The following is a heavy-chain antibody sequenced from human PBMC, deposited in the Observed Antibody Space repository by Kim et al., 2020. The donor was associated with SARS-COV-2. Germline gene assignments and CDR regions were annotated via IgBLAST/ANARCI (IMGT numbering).Heavy chain of an antibody. CDR2: ISSSSSYI. J-gene: IGHJ4*02. V-gene: IGHV3-21*01. D-gene: IGHD5-18*01. CDR3: AREISSVLQLWSQYYFDY. Sequence: GGSLRLSCAASGFTFSSYRMNWVRQAPGKGLEWVSSISSSSSYIYYADSVKGRFTISRDNAKNSLYLQMNSLRAEDTAVYYCAREISSVLQLWSQYYFDYWGQGTLVTVSS. CDR1: GFTFSSYR.